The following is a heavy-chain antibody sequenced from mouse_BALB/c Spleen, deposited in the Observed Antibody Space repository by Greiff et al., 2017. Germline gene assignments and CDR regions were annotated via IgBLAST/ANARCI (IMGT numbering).Heavy chain of an antibody. CDR2: IWSGGST. CDR3: ARKVNWDAMDY. D-gene: IGHD4-1*01. CDR1: GFSLTSYG. V-gene: IGHV2-2*02. Sequence: QVQLQQSGPGLVQPSQSLSITCTVSGFSLTSYGVHWVRQSPGKGLEWLGVIWSGGSTDYNAAFISRLSISKDNSKSQVFFKMNSLQANDTAIYYCARKVNWDAMDYWGQGTSVTVSS. J-gene: IGHJ4*01.